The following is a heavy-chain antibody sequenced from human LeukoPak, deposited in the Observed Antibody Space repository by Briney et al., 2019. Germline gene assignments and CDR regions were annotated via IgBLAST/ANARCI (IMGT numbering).Heavy chain of an antibody. D-gene: IGHD3-22*01. CDR1: GGTFSSYA. V-gene: IGHV1-69*05. CDR2: IIPIFGTA. Sequence: SVKVSCRASGGTFSSYAISWVRQAPGQGLELMGRIIPIFGTANYAQKFQGRVTITTDESTSTAYMELSSLRSEDTAVYYCAVVPITMIVVVIEAFDIWGQGTMVTVSS. J-gene: IGHJ3*02. CDR3: AVVPITMIVVVIEAFDI.